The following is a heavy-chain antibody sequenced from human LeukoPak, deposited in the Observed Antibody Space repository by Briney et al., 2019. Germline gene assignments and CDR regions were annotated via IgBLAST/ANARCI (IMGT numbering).Heavy chain of an antibody. CDR3: ARDRNHIPHVIDY. V-gene: IGHV3-21*01. J-gene: IGHJ4*02. Sequence: GGSLRLSCAASDFPFRGYTRSWCLHAPGEGREWIASITGSSDSIYYADSVRGRFTISRDNAKNSLFLRLTTVRGDDTGVYYCARDRNHIPHVIDYWGQGNLVIVSS. CDR1: DFPFRGYT. CDR2: ITGSSDSI. D-gene: IGHD1-14*01.